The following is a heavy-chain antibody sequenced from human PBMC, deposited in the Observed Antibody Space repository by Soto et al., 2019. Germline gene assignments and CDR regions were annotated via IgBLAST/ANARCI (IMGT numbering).Heavy chain of an antibody. CDR1: GGTFSSYA. J-gene: IGHJ3*02. CDR3: ARDEPAYYYDSSGYSNGLDI. D-gene: IGHD3-22*01. V-gene: IGHV1-69*13. CDR2: IIPIFGTA. Sequence: SVKVSCKASGGTFSSYAISWVRQAPGQGLEWMGGIIPIFGTANYAQKFQGRVTITADESTSTAYMEPSSLRSEDTAVYYCARDEPAYYYDSSGYSNGLDIWGQGTMVTVSS.